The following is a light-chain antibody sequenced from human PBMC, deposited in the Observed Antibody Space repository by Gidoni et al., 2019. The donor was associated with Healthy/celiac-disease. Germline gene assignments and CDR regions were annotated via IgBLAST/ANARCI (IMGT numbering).Light chain of an antibody. CDR2: YAS. CDR1: QSVSSY. V-gene: IGKV3-11*01. Sequence: EIVLTQPPATLSLSPGERATLSCRASQSVSSYLAWYQQKPGQAPRLLIYYASNRATGIPAWFCGSGSWANFTLTISSLEPEDFSVYYCQQRSNWPLLTFGGGTKVEIK. CDR3: QQRSNWPLLT. J-gene: IGKJ4*01.